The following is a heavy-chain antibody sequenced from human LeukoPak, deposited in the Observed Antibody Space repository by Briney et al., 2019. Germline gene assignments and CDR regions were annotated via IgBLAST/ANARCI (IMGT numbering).Heavy chain of an antibody. CDR3: AGDVSYYYGSGSDA. CDR1: GFTFSSNG. J-gene: IGHJ5*02. D-gene: IGHD3-10*01. Sequence: GGSLRLSCAASGFTFSSNGMNWVRQAPGKGLEWVSVIYSGGSTYYADSVKGRFTISRDNSKNTLYLQMNSLRAEDTAVYYCAGDVSYYYGSGSDAWGQGTLVTVSS. CDR2: IYSGGST. V-gene: IGHV3-66*01.